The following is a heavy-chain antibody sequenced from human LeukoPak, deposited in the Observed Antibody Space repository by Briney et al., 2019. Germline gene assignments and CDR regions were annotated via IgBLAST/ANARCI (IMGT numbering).Heavy chain of an antibody. D-gene: IGHD3-10*01. Sequence: GGSLRLSCVVSGFTFASSWMTWVRQAPGKGLEWVANIKQDGSGKHYVDSVKGRFTISRDNVKNSLYLQMNSLRAEDTAVYYCAREPGIGYAFDIWGQGTMVTVSS. CDR1: GFTFASSW. CDR3: AREPGIGYAFDI. V-gene: IGHV3-7*01. CDR2: IKQDGSGK. J-gene: IGHJ3*02.